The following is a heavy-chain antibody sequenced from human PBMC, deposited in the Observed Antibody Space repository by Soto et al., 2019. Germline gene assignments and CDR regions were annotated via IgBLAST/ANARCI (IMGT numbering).Heavy chain of an antibody. J-gene: IGHJ4*02. D-gene: IGHD6-19*01. CDR1: GFTFAGYST. Sequence: EVHLLESGGGLVQPGGSLRLSCAASGFTFAGYSTMSCVRQAPGKGLEWVASISGSGVSTSYAESVKGRFTISRDNSKNTLYLQINALRAEDTAFYYCAQDRGGFAGGWEYFDYWGQGALVTVYS. CDR3: AQDRGGFAGGWEYFDY. V-gene: IGHV3-23*01. CDR2: ISGSGVST.